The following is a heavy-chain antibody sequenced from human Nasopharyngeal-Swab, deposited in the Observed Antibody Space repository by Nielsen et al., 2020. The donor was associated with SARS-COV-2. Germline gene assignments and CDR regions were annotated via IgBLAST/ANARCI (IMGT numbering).Heavy chain of an antibody. CDR3: ARHGVAEDY. D-gene: IGHD3-3*01. CDR2: IGAYNGTT. CDR1: GYIFTSYD. Sequence: ASVKVSCKASGYIFTSYDISWVRQARGQGLEWMGWIGAYNGTTNYAQKFQDRVTMTTDTSTSTVYMELRSLRSDDTAVYYCARHGVAEDYWGQGTLVTASS. J-gene: IGHJ4*02. V-gene: IGHV1-18*01.